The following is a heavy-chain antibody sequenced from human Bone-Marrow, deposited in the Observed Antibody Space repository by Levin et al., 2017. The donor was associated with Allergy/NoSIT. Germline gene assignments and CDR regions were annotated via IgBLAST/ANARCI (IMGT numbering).Heavy chain of an antibody. Sequence: PPGGSLRLSCAASGFIFSTYEMNWVRQAPGKGLEWVSYISSGDNTMHYADSVKGRFTISRDNAKNSLYLQMNSLRVEDSAVYYCARSITTMTGTWAFDFWGQGTLVTVSS. CDR3: ARSITTMTGTWAFDF. CDR1: GFIFSTYE. CDR2: ISSGDNTM. J-gene: IGHJ4*02. D-gene: IGHD3-9*01. V-gene: IGHV3-48*03.